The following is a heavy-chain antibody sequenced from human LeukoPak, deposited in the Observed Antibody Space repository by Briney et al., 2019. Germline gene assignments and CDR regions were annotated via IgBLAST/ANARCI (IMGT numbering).Heavy chain of an antibody. D-gene: IGHD6-6*01. CDR2: MNPNSGNT. J-gene: IGHJ6*03. V-gene: IGHV1-8*01. CDR1: GYTFTSYD. CDR3: ARATSIAARRGYYYYYMDV. Sequence: ASVKVSCKASGYTFTSYDINWVRQAPGQGLEWMGWMNPNSGNTGYAQKFQGRVTMTRNTSISTAYMELSSLRSEDTAVYYCARATSIAARRGYYYYYMDVWGKGTTVTVSS.